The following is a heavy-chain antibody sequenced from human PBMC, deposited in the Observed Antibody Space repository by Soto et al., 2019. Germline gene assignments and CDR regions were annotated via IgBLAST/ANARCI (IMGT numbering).Heavy chain of an antibody. CDR3: AKDFCHGYYLDD. Sequence: GGSLRLSCVASGFSFSNYKMNWVRHSTGKGVEWVSYITDSSDTVHYADSVRGRFTICRDHAESSLYLQMHSLRDEDTAVYLCAKDFCHGYYLDDWGRGTLVTVSS. V-gene: IGHV3-48*02. D-gene: IGHD3-3*01. J-gene: IGHJ4*01. CDR1: GFSFSNYK. CDR2: ITDSSDTV.